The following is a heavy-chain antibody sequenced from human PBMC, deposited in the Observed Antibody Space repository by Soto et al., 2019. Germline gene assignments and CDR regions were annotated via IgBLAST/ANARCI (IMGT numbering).Heavy chain of an antibody. V-gene: IGHV4-31*03. CDR1: GGSISSGGYY. CDR3: SSLQQLFHAFDI. Sequence: QVQLQESGPGLVKPSQTLSLTCTVSGGSISSGGYYWRWIRQHPGKGLEWIGYIYYSGSTYYNPSRRSRVSISLDTSKYQFSLKLSSVTAAATTVYYCSSLQQLFHAFDIWGQGTMVTVSS. CDR2: IYYSGST. D-gene: IGHD6-13*01. J-gene: IGHJ3*02.